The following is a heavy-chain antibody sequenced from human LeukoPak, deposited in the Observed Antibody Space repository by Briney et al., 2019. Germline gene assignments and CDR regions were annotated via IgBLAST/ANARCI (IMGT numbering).Heavy chain of an antibody. Sequence: PGGSLRLSCAASGFTFDEYDMTWVRHAPGKGLEWVSAINWNGGRTGYADSLKGRFTISRDNAKKSLYLQMNSLRAEDTALYYCARGGVVTAIDYWGQGTLVTVSS. V-gene: IGHV3-20*04. D-gene: IGHD2-21*02. CDR1: GFTFDEYD. J-gene: IGHJ4*02. CDR3: ARGGVVTAIDY. CDR2: INWNGGRT.